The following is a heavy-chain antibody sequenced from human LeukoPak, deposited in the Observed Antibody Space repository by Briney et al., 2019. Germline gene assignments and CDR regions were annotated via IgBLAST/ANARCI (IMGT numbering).Heavy chain of an antibody. CDR3: ARLVGASWFDS. CDR1: GDSVSTNSAT. J-gene: IGHJ5*01. Sequence: SQTLPLTCAISGDSVSTNSATWTWLRQSPSRGLEWLGRSYYRSKWSNDYAVSMKSRITINPDTSKNQFSLQLNSVTPEDTAVYYCARLVGASWFDSWGQGTLVTVSS. V-gene: IGHV6-1*01. D-gene: IGHD1-26*01. CDR2: SYYRSKWSN.